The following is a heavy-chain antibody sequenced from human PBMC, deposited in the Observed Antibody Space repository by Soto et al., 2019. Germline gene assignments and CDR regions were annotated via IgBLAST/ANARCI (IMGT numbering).Heavy chain of an antibody. D-gene: IGHD3-22*01. CDR3: AKESSGYTLNYYYYGMDV. CDR2: ISGSGGST. V-gene: IGHV3-23*01. Sequence: GGSLRLSCAASGFTFSSYAMSWVRQAPGKGLEWVSAISGSGGSTYYADSVKGRFTISRDNSKNTLYLQMNSLRAEDTAVCYCAKESSGYTLNYYYYGMDVWGQGTTVTVSS. CDR1: GFTFSSYA. J-gene: IGHJ6*02.